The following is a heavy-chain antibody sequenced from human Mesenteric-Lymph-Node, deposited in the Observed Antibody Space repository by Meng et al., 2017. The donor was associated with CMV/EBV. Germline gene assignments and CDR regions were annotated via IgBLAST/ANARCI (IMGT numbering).Heavy chain of an antibody. J-gene: IGHJ4*02. CDR3: AKVGRYCSGTRCLYPIAFDW. CDR2: ISWDSGTR. D-gene: IGHD2-2*01. V-gene: IGHV3-9*01. Sequence: SLKISCAASGFNFDGTGMYWVRQVPGKGLEWVSSISWDSGTRKYADSVRGRFTISRDNAKSSLFLQMNSLRPEDTALYYCAKVGRYCSGTRCLYPIAFDWWGQGTQVTVSS. CDR1: GFNFDGTG.